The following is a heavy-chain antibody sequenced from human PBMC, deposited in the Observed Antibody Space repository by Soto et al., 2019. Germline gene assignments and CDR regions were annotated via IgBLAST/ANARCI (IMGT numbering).Heavy chain of an antibody. CDR3: AREAAGIRNWFDP. CDR1: GGSISSGGYY. V-gene: IGHV4-31*03. D-gene: IGHD6-25*01. CDR2: IYHSGST. J-gene: IGHJ5*02. Sequence: SETLSLTCTVSGGSISSGGYYWSWIRQHPGKGLEWIGYIYHSGSTYYNPSLKSRVTISVDTSKNQFSLKVSSVTAADTAVYYCAREAAGIRNWFDPWGQGTLVTVSS.